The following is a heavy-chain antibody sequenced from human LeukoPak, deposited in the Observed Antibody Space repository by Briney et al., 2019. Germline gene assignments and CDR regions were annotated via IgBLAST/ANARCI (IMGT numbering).Heavy chain of an antibody. CDR3: AKDQRYSSSPRYYYYYGMDV. D-gene: IGHD6-6*01. CDR1: GFPFNNAW. J-gene: IGHJ6*02. V-gene: IGHV3-9*01. Sequence: AGGSLRLSCAASGFPFNNAWMTWVRQIPGKGLEWVSGISWNSGSIGYADSVKGRFTISRDNAKNSLYLQMNSLRAEDTAVYYCAKDQRYSSSPRYYYYYGMDVWGQGTSVTVSS. CDR2: ISWNSGSI.